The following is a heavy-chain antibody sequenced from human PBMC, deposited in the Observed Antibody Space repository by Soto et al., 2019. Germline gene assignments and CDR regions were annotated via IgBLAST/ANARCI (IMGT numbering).Heavy chain of an antibody. CDR3: ARTDSYGLFEY. CDR2: TYPDGTT. J-gene: IGHJ4*02. V-gene: IGHV4-30-2*01. D-gene: IGHD5-18*01. CDR1: GGSVSDRRYS. Sequence: QLQLLESGSRLLKPSQTLSLTCAVSGGSVSDRRYSWSWIRLPPGKGRAWIGYTYPDGTTYYNSSRVSRITIPPDMTKSQFALTLASVTAADTTVYYCARTDSYGLFEYCGQGSLVTVSS.